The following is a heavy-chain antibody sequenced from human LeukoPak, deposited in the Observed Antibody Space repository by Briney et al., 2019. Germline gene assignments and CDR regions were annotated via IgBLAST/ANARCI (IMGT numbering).Heavy chain of an antibody. D-gene: IGHD5-24*01. CDR3: ARAWQRYFDY. J-gene: IGHJ4*02. V-gene: IGHV3-66*02. CDR1: GFTFSNYA. Sequence: GGSLRLSCAASGFTFSNYATNWVRQAPGKGLEWVSVIYSGGSTYYADSVKGRFTISRDNSKNTLYLQMNSLRAEDTAVYYCARAWQRYFDYWGQGTLVTVSS. CDR2: IYSGGST.